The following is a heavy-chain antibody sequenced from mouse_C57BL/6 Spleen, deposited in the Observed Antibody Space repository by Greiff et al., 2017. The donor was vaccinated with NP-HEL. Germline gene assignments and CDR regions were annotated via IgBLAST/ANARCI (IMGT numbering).Heavy chain of an antibody. CDR2: IWSGGST. D-gene: IGHD4-1*01. CDR3: ARNGLGKGAWFAY. CDR1: GFSLTSYG. V-gene: IGHV2-2*01. J-gene: IGHJ3*01. Sequence: VQLQQSGPGLVQPSQSLSITCTVSGFSLTSYGVHWVRQSPGKGLEWLGVIWSGGSTDYNAAFISRLSISKDNSKSQVFFKMNSLQADDTAIYYCARNGLGKGAWFAYWGQGTLVTVSA.